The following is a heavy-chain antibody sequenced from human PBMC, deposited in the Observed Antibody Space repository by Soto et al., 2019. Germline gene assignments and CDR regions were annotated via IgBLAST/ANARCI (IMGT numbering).Heavy chain of an antibody. CDR2: IYYSGST. CDR3: AAGGGLPRYY. CDR1: GGSISSSSYY. D-gene: IGHD5-12*01. Sequence: PSETLSLTCTVSGGSISSSSYYWGWIRQPPGKGLEWIGCIYYSGSTYYNPSLKSRVTISVDTSKNQFSLKLSSVTAADTAVYYCAAGGGLPRYYWGQGTLVTVSS. J-gene: IGHJ4*02. V-gene: IGHV4-39*07.